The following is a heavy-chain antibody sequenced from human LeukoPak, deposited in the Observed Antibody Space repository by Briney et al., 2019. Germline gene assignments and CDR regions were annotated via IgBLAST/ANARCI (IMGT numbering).Heavy chain of an antibody. D-gene: IGHD2-15*01. CDR3: ARDFCSGGSCYPDY. CDR2: ISSSSSYI. J-gene: IGHJ4*02. Sequence: GGSLRLSCAASGFTFSSYSMNWVRQAPGKGLEWVSSISSSSSYIYYADSVKGRFTISRDNAKNSLYLQMNSLRAEDTAVYYCARDFCSGGSCYPDYWGQGTLATVSS. V-gene: IGHV3-21*01. CDR1: GFTFSSYS.